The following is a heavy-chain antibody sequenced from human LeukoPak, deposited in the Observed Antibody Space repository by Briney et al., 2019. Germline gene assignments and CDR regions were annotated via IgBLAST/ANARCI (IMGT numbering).Heavy chain of an antibody. J-gene: IGHJ6*03. Sequence: PGGSLRLSCAASGFTFSNAWMSWVRQAPGKGLEWVGLIKTKTDGGTTDYAAPMKGRFTISRDDSQNTLYLQMNSLKTEDTAVYHCTTERGYSYGLGYYHYSMDVWGKGTTVTVSS. D-gene: IGHD5-18*01. CDR1: GFTFSNAW. CDR3: TTERGYSYGLGYYHYSMDV. CDR2: IKTKTDGGTT. V-gene: IGHV3-15*01.